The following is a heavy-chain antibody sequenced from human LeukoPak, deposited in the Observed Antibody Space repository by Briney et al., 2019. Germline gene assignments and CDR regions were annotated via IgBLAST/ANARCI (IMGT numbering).Heavy chain of an antibody. CDR3: ARYYSSSRFPYGMDV. D-gene: IGHD6-13*01. J-gene: IGHJ6*02. CDR1: GYTFTSYD. Sequence: EASVKVSCKASGYTFTSYDINWVRQATGQGLEWMGWMNPNSGNTGYAQKFQGRVTMTRNTSISTAYMELSSLRSEDTAVYYCARYYSSSRFPYGMDVWGQGTTVTVSS. CDR2: MNPNSGNT. V-gene: IGHV1-8*01.